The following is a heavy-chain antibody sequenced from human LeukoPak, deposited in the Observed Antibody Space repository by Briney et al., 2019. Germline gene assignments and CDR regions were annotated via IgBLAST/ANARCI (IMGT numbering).Heavy chain of an antibody. CDR3: ATGRSCTTCYLPDY. CDR1: GFTFRNYW. CDR2: IKTDGSEK. D-gene: IGHD2-2*01. Sequence: PGGSLRLSCEGSGFTFRNYWMTWVRQAPGKGLEWVANIKTDGSEKHYADSVEGRFTISRDNAKNSLYLQMNSLRAEDTAVYHCATGRSCTTCYLPDYWGQGTLVTVSS. V-gene: IGHV3-7*01. J-gene: IGHJ4*02.